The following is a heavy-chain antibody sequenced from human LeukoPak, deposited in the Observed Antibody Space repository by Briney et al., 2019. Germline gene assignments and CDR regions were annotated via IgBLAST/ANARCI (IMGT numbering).Heavy chain of an antibody. J-gene: IGHJ4*02. CDR1: GFTVSSNY. D-gene: IGHD1-26*01. V-gene: IGHV3-66*02. CDR3: AVGGATLHTFDY. CDR2: IYSGGST. Sequence: GGSLRLSCAASGFTVSSNYMSWVRQAPGKGLEWVSVIYSGGSTYYADSVKGRFTISRDNSKNTLYLQMNSLRAEDTAVYYCAVGGATLHTFDYWCQGTLVIVSS.